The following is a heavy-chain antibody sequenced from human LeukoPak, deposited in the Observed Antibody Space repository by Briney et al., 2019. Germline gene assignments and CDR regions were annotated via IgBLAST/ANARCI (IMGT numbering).Heavy chain of an antibody. J-gene: IGHJ3*02. Sequence: GGSLRLSCAASGFTFSSYAMRWVRQAPGKGLEWVAVISCDGSNKYYADSVKGRFTISRDNSKNTLYLQMNSLRAEDTAVYYCARAPERDYGDINAFDIWGQGTMVTVSS. D-gene: IGHD4-17*01. CDR1: GFTFSSYA. CDR3: ARAPERDYGDINAFDI. V-gene: IGHV3-30-3*01. CDR2: ISCDGSNK.